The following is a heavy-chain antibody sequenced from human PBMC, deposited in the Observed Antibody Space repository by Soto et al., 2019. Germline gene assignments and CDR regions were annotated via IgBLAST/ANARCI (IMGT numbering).Heavy chain of an antibody. J-gene: IGHJ4*02. CDR2: ISSTSDSA. V-gene: IGHV3-23*01. CDR3: ARGRNPLGHFDF. D-gene: IGHD7-27*01. Sequence: AGGSLRLSCAASGFIFSTYAMNWVRQAPGKGLEWISAISSTSDSAYYAESVRGRFTISRDNSINALYLHMRSLRPEDTAVYYCARGRNPLGHFDFWGQGTLVTVSS. CDR1: GFIFSTYA.